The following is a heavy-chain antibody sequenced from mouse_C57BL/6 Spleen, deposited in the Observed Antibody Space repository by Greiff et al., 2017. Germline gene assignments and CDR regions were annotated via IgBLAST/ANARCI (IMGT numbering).Heavy chain of an antibody. CDR3: ASTAQATLAWFAY. Sequence: QVQLQQPGAELVRPGTSVKLSCKASGYTFTSYWMHWVKQRPGQGLEWIGVIDPSDSYTNYNQKFRGKATLTVDTSSSTAYMQLSSLTSEDSAVYYCASTAQATLAWFAYWGQGTLVTVSA. CDR1: GYTFTSYW. J-gene: IGHJ3*01. V-gene: IGHV1-59*01. D-gene: IGHD3-2*02. CDR2: IDPSDSYT.